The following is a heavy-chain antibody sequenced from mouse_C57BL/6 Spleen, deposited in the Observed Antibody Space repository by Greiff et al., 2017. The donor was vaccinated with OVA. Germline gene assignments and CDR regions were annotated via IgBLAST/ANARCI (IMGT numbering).Heavy chain of an antibody. D-gene: IGHD2-4*01. Sequence: QVQLKESGAELARPGASVKLSCKASGYTFTSYGISWVKQRTGQGLEWIGEINPRSGNTYYNEKFKGKATLTADKSSSTAYMELRSLTSEDSAVYFCARSDDYDGGYYAMDYWGQGTSVTVSS. J-gene: IGHJ4*01. CDR1: GYTFTSYG. V-gene: IGHV1-81*01. CDR3: ARSDDYDGGYYAMDY. CDR2: INPRSGNT.